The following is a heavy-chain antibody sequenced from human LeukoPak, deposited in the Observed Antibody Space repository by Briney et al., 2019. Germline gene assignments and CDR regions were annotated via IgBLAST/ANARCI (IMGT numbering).Heavy chain of an antibody. Sequence: GASLRLSCAASGFTFSSYAMSWVRQAPGKGLEWVSAISGSGGSTYYADSVKGRFTISRDNSKNTLYLQMNSLRAEDTAVYYCAKGIAVAGPYYYGMDVWGQGTTVTVSS. CDR3: AKGIAVAGPYYYGMDV. CDR1: GFTFSSYA. D-gene: IGHD6-19*01. V-gene: IGHV3-23*01. CDR2: ISGSGGST. J-gene: IGHJ6*02.